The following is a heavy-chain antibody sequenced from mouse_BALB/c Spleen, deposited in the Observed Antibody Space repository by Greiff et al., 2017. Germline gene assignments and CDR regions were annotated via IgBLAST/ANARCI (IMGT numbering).Heavy chain of an antibody. CDR1: GYTFTSYY. CDR3: TRDYGSSYRYAMDY. J-gene: IGHJ4*01. CDR2: INPSNGGT. V-gene: IGHV1S81*02. Sequence: QVQLQQPGAELVKPGASVKLSCKASGYTFTSYYMYWVKQRPGQGLEWIGEINPSNGGTNFNEKFKSKATLTVDKSSSTAYMQLSSLTSEDSAVYYCTRDYGSSYRYAMDYWGQGTSVTVSS. D-gene: IGHD1-1*01.